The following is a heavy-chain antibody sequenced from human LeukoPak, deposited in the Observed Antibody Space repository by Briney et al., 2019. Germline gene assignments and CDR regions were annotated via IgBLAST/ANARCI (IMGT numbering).Heavy chain of an antibody. J-gene: IGHJ4*02. CDR2: VSYSGTT. Sequence: PSETLSLTCTVSGGSISSSSFFWAWLRQPPGKGLEWIGTVSYSGTTYYSPSLKSRVTISVDTSKNQFSLRLTSVTAADTALYYCTKLTCSSTFCLLDYWGQGTLVTVSS. V-gene: IGHV4-39*01. CDR1: GGSISSSSFF. CDR3: TKLTCSSTFCLLDY. D-gene: IGHD2-2*01.